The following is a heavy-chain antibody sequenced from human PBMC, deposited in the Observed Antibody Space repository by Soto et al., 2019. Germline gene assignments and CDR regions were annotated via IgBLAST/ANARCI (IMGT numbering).Heavy chain of an antibody. CDR1: GFSLSNARMG. CDR2: IFSNDEK. J-gene: IGHJ4*02. D-gene: IGHD5-12*01. CDR3: ARIRGVYSGYGYFDY. V-gene: IGHV2-26*01. Sequence: QVTLKESGPVLVKPTETLTLTSTVSGFSLSNARMGVSWIRQPPGKALEWLAHIFSNDEKSYSTSLKSRLTISKDTSKSQVVLTMTNMDPLDTATYYCARIRGVYSGYGYFDYWGQGTLVTVSS.